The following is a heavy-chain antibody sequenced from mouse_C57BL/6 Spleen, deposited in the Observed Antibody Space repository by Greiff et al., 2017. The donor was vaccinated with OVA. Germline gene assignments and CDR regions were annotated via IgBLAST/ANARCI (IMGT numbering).Heavy chain of an antibody. CDR2: IRNKANGYTT. CDR3: ARYRSNYDPFDY. CDR1: GFTFTDYY. V-gene: IGHV7-3*01. J-gene: IGHJ2*01. D-gene: IGHD2-5*01. Sequence: DVQLVESGGGLVQPGGSLSLSCAASGFTFTDYYMSWVRQPPGKALEWLGFIRNKANGYTTEYSASVKGRFTISRDNSQSILYLQMNALRAEDSATYYGARYRSNYDPFDYWGQGTTLTVSS.